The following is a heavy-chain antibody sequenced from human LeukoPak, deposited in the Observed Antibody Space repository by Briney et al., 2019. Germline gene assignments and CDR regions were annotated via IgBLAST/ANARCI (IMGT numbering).Heavy chain of an antibody. CDR2: IYYSGST. CDR3: AGVYYDFWSGYFDY. CDR1: GGSISSGDYY. V-gene: IGHV4-30-4*08. Sequence: PSQTLSLTCTVSGGSISSGDYYWSWIRQPPGKVLEWIGYIYYSGSTYYNPSLKSRVTISVDTSKNQFSLKLSSVTAADTAVYYCAGVYYDFWSGYFDYWGQGTLVTVSS. D-gene: IGHD3-3*01. J-gene: IGHJ4*02.